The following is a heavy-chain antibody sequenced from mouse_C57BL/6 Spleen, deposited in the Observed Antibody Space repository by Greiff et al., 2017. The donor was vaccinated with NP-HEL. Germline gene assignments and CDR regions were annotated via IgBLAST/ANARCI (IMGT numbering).Heavy chain of an antibody. CDR1: GYTFTDYN. J-gene: IGHJ3*01. D-gene: IGHD1-1*01. CDR2: INPNNGGT. Sequence: EVQLKEFGPELVKPGASVKIPCKASGYTFTDYNMDWVKQSHGKSLEWIGDINPNNGGTIYNQKFKGKATLTVDKSSSTAYMELRSLTSEDTAVYYRARWWGNYGFAYWGQGTLVTVSA. V-gene: IGHV1-18*01. CDR3: ARWWGNYGFAY.